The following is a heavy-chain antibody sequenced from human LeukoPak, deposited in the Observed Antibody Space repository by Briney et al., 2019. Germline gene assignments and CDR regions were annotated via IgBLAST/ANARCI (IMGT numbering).Heavy chain of an antibody. D-gene: IGHD4-11*01. CDR3: AKEAYSSYVGDY. J-gene: IGHJ4*02. CDR1: GFTFSSYA. CDR2: IGGSAETT. V-gene: IGHV3-23*01. Sequence: PGGSLRLSCAASGFTFSSYAMSWVRQAPGKGLEWVSGIGGSAETTYYADSVKGRFTISRDNSKNTLYLQMNSLRAEDTGLYYCAKEAYSSYVGDYWGQGTLVTVSS.